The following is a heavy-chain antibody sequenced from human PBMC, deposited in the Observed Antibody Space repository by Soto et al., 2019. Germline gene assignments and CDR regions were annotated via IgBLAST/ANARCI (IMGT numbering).Heavy chain of an antibody. J-gene: IGHJ3*01. Sequence: QVHLVQSGAEMKKPGSSVRVSCEASGGTFSTSGFGWVRQAPGQGLEWMGGIIPIFGASNYAPKFQGRIKMSADESKSTCYLEMSGLKSADTATYYCARDPRSGWAHAAFDVWGPGTVIIVSS. CDR3: ARDPRSGWAHAAFDV. CDR2: IIPIFGAS. D-gene: IGHD3-22*01. CDR1: GGTFSTSG. V-gene: IGHV1-69*01.